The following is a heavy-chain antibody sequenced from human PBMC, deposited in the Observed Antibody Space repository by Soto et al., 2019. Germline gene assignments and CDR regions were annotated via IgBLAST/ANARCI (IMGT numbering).Heavy chain of an antibody. CDR3: AKDMGYNWNEGEFDY. V-gene: IGHV3-9*01. Sequence: GGSLRLSCAASGFTFDDYAMHWVRQAPGKGLEWVSGISWNSGSIGYADSVKGRFTISRDNAKNSLYLQMNSLRAEDTALYYCAKDMGYNWNEGEFDYWGQGTLVTVSS. J-gene: IGHJ4*02. D-gene: IGHD1-1*01. CDR2: ISWNSGSI. CDR1: GFTFDDYA.